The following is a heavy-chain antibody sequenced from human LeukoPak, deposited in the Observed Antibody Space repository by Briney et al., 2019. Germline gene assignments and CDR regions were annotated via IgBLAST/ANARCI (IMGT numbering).Heavy chain of an antibody. Sequence: SETPSLTCTVSGGSISSSSYYWGWIRQPPGKGLEWIGSIYYSGSTYYNPSLKSRVTISVDTSKNQFSLKLSSVTAADTAVYYCARDPIIAGTDGYYFDYWGQGTLVTVSS. V-gene: IGHV4-39*07. D-gene: IGHD1-7*01. CDR1: GGSISSSSYY. CDR3: ARDPIIAGTDGYYFDY. CDR2: IYYSGST. J-gene: IGHJ4*02.